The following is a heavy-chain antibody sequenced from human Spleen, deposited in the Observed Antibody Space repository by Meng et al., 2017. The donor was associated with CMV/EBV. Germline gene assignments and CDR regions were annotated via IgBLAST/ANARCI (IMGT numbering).Heavy chain of an antibody. CDR2: INHSGST. V-gene: IGHV4-34*01. D-gene: IGHD3-22*01. CDR3: ARGGTYYYDSSGYDNWFDP. J-gene: IGHJ5*02. CDR1: GGSFSGSY. Sequence: QVQLTRWGEGRLMPPGTLSLTCAVYGGSFSGSYWSWIRQPPGKGLEWIGEINHSGSTNYNPSLKSRVTISVDTSKNQFSLKLSSVTAADTAVYYCARGGTYYYDSSGYDNWFDPWGQGTLVTVSS.